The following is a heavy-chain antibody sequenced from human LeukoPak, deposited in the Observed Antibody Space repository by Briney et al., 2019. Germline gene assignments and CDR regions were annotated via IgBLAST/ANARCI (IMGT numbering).Heavy chain of an antibody. Sequence: GGSLRLSCAASGFTFSSYSMNWVRQAPGKGLEWVSYISSSSSTIYYADSLKGRFTISRDNAKNSPYLQMNSLRVEDTAVYYCAKDLRIAVAGIYNWFDPWGQGTLVSVSS. V-gene: IGHV3-48*01. D-gene: IGHD6-19*01. CDR2: ISSSSSTI. J-gene: IGHJ5*02. CDR1: GFTFSSYS. CDR3: AKDLRIAVAGIYNWFDP.